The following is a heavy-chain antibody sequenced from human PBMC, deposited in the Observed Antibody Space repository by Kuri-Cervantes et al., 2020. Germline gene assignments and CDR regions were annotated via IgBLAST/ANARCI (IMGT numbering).Heavy chain of an antibody. J-gene: IGHJ3*02. V-gene: IGHV3-30*03. CDR2: ISYDGSNK. CDR3: AREGRPPSSPHAFDI. CDR1: GFTFSSYG. Sequence: SLKISCAASGFTFSSYGMHWVRQAPGKGLEWVAVISYDGSNKYYADSVKGRFTISRDNSKNTLYLQMNSLRAEDTAVYYCAREGRPPSSPHAFDIWGQGTMVTVSS.